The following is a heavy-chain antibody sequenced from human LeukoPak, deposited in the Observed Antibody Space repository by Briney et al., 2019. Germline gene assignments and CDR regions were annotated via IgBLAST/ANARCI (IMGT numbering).Heavy chain of an antibody. J-gene: IGHJ4*02. Sequence: GVLRLSCAASGFTFSSYAMHWVRQAPGKGLEWVAVISYDGSKKYYADSVKGRFTISRDNSKNTLYLQMNSLRAEDTAVYYCARGDGYRAAGIRGDYWGQGTLVTVSS. CDR2: ISYDGSKK. V-gene: IGHV3-30-3*01. D-gene: IGHD5-24*01. CDR3: ARGDGYRAAGIRGDY. CDR1: GFTFSSYA.